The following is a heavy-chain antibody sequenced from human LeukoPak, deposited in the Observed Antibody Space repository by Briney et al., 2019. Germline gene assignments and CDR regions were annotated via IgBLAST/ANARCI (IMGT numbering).Heavy chain of an antibody. CDR1: GFTFSSYA. Sequence: GGSLRLSCTASGFTFSSYAMNWVRQAPGKGLEWVTGISGSGASTYYADSVKGRFTISRDNSKNTLYLQMNSLRAEDTALYYCAKGLEGVPAANYFDYWGQGTLVTVSS. D-gene: IGHD2-2*01. CDR3: AKGLEGVPAANYFDY. V-gene: IGHV3-23*01. J-gene: IGHJ4*02. CDR2: ISGSGAST.